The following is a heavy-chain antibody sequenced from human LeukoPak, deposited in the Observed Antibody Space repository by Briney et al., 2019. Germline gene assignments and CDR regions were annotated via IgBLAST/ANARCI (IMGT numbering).Heavy chain of an antibody. CDR3: AREPLNSSRNYYYGMDV. CDR1: GFTFSSYW. V-gene: IGHV3-7*05. Sequence: GGSLRLSCVASGFTFSSYWMSWVRQAPGKGLEWVANINQDGGGKYYVDSVKGRFTISRDNAKNSLYLQMNSLRAEDTAVYYCAREPLNSSRNYYYGMDVWGQGTTVTVSS. D-gene: IGHD6-6*01. CDR2: INQDGGGK. J-gene: IGHJ6*02.